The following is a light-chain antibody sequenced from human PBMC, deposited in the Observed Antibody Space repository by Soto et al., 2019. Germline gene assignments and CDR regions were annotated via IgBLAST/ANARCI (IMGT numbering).Light chain of an antibody. V-gene: IGKV3-20*01. CDR3: QQYGRSPFT. CDR1: QKMTNNF. Sequence: EIVLTQSPVTLSLSPGERATLSCRASQKMTNNFLAWFQQKPGLAPRLLIYGVSTRASGIPDRFSGSGSGIDFALTISRLEPEDFAVYYCQQYGRSPFTFGQGTKLQIK. J-gene: IGKJ2*01. CDR2: GVS.